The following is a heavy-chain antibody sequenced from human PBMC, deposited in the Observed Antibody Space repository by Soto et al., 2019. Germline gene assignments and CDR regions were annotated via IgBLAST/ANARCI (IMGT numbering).Heavy chain of an antibody. Sequence: PGGSLRLSCLASGFTFSGYWMSWVRQAPGKGMEWVANIDEDGTKRNYVDSVGGRFTISRDNAKNSLYLQMSSLRAEDTAVYYCAKGGWLDDRGKGTLVTVSS. J-gene: IGHJ5*02. CDR2: IDEDGTKR. CDR1: GFTFSGYW. CDR3: AKGGWLDD. V-gene: IGHV3-7*03.